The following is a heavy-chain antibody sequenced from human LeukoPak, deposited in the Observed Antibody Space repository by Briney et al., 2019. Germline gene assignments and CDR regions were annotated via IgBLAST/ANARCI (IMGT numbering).Heavy chain of an antibody. CDR2: IKQDESEK. CDR3: ARDKIEGPTKLDY. Sequence: GGSLRLSCAASGFTFSSYWMSWVRQAPGKGLEWVANIKQDESEKYYVDSVKGRFTISRDNAKNSLYLQMNSLRAEDTAVYYCARDKIEGPTKLDYWGQGILATVSS. J-gene: IGHJ4*02. V-gene: IGHV3-7*01. D-gene: IGHD1-1*01. CDR1: GFTFSSYW.